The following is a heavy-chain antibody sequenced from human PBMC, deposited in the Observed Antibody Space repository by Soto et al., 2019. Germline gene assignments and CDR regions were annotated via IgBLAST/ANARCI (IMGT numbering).Heavy chain of an antibody. D-gene: IGHD3-10*01. CDR1: GFTFNRYW. J-gene: IGHJ4*02. CDR3: ARAGELWFGESYFDY. CDR2: MNQDGSEK. Sequence: EVQLVEFGGGLVQPGGSLRLSCAVSGFTFNRYWMTWVRQAPGKGLEWVANMNQDGSEKYYVDSVKGRFTISRDNAKNSLYLQMSSLRVEDTAVYYCARAGELWFGESYFDYGGQRTLVTVSS. V-gene: IGHV3-7*04.